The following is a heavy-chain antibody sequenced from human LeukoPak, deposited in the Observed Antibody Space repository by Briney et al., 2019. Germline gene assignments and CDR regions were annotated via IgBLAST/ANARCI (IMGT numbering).Heavy chain of an antibody. V-gene: IGHV4-34*01. D-gene: IGHD2-15*01. J-gene: IGHJ5*01. CDR2: ISHSGTT. Sequence: SETLSLICAVNNGSFTGYYWTCISQSPRKGLEWIGEISHSGTTNYHPSLKSRLTLSMDESKNHLSLTLTSVTAADTGFYFCARGGGNYLFFSERGRLDSWGQGTLVTVSS. CDR3: ARGGGNYLFFSERGRLDS. CDR1: NGSFTGYY.